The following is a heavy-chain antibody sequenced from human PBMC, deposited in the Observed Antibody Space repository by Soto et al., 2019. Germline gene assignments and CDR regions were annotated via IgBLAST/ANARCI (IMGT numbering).Heavy chain of an antibody. CDR3: ARVGMTTVTIDY. CDR2: IYYSGST. CDR1: GGSISSGGYY. J-gene: IGHJ4*02. V-gene: IGHV4-31*03. D-gene: IGHD4-17*01. Sequence: PSETLSLTCTVSGGSISSGGYYWSWIRQHPGKGLEWIGYIYYSGSTYYNPSLKSRVTISVDTSKNQFSLKLSSVTAADTAVYYCARVGMTTVTIDYRGQGTLVTVSS.